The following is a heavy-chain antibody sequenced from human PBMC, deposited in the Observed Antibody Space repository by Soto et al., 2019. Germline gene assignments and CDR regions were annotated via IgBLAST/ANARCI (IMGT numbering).Heavy chain of an antibody. J-gene: IGHJ4*02. CDR3: ARVKPPRYFDWLAPFDY. Sequence: GGSLRLSCAASGFTFSSYGMHWVRQAPGKGLEWVAVIWYDGSNKYYADSVKGRFTISRDNPKNTLYLQMNSLRAEDTAVYYCARVKPPRYFDWLAPFDYWGQGTLVTVSS. D-gene: IGHD3-9*01. CDR1: GFTFSSYG. V-gene: IGHV3-33*01. CDR2: IWYDGSNK.